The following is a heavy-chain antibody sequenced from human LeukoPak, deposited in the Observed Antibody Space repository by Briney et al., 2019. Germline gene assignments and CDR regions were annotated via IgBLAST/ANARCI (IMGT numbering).Heavy chain of an antibody. CDR1: GFTFSNYW. Sequence: GGSLRLSCAASGFTFSNYWMTWVRQAPGKGLEWVADMKPDGSEEYYVDSVKGRFTISRDNAKKSLYLEMNNLRAEDTAVYYCATDGAGFDTWGQGVLVTVSS. CDR3: ATDGAGFDT. J-gene: IGHJ5*02. V-gene: IGHV3-7*03. CDR2: MKPDGSEE.